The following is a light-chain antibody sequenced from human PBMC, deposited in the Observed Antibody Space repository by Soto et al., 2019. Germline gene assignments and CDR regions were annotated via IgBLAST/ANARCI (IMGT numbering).Light chain of an antibody. CDR1: PSVSSSY. Sequence: EIVLTQSPGTLSLSPGERATLSCRASPSVSSSYLAWYQQKPGQAPRLLIYGASSRATGIPDRFSGSGSGTDCTLTTSRLEPEEFAVYYWQQYGSTPRTFGQGTKVEIK. CDR3: QQYGSTPRT. CDR2: GAS. J-gene: IGKJ1*01. V-gene: IGKV3-20*01.